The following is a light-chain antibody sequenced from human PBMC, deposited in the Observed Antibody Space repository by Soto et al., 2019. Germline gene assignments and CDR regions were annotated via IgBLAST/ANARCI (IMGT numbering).Light chain of an antibody. V-gene: IGLV3-21*04. Sequence: SYELTQSPSVSVAPGKTARITCGGNNIGSKSVHWYQQKPGQAPVLVIYYDSDRPSRIPERFSGSNSGNTATLTISRVEAGDEADYYCQVWDSSSDHAVFGGGTQLTVL. CDR2: YDS. CDR3: QVWDSSSDHAV. CDR1: NIGSKS. J-gene: IGLJ7*01.